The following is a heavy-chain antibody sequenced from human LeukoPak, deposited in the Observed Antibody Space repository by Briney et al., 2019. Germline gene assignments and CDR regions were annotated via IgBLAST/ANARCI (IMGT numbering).Heavy chain of an antibody. CDR1: GASISRYF. CDR2: ISSGGGT. Sequence: SETLSLTCTVPGASISRYFWNWIRQPPGKELEWIGYISSGGGTNYNPSLKSRVTLSIDTSKNQSSLKLTSATAADTAVYYCARGDDYKSTLFDYWGQGTLVTVSS. J-gene: IGHJ4*02. CDR3: ARGDDYKSTLFDY. V-gene: IGHV4-59*01. D-gene: IGHD5-12*01.